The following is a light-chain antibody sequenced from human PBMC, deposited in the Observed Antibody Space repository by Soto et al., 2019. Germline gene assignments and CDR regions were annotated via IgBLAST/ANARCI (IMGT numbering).Light chain of an antibody. Sequence: DIQMTQSPSSLSASVRDRLTITCRASQGISNYLAWYQQKPGKVPKLLMYSASTLQSGVPSRFSGSGSGTDFTLTISDLQPEDVATYYCQKYNSAPLTFGGGTKVEIK. CDR2: SAS. V-gene: IGKV1-27*01. J-gene: IGKJ4*01. CDR3: QKYNSAPLT. CDR1: QGISNY.